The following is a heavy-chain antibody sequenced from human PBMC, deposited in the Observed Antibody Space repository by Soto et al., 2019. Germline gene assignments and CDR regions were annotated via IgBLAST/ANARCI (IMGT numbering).Heavy chain of an antibody. CDR2: IIPIFGTT. V-gene: IGHV1-69*13. J-gene: IGHJ6*02. CDR1: GGTFSSHA. D-gene: IGHD2-2*03. CDR3: GSVGYCSSTNCLFYYYHYGMDV. Sequence: SVKVSCKASGGTFSSHAISWVRQAPGRGLEWMGGIIPIFGTTNYAQNFRARVTITADESTSTAYMELSSLTSEDTAVYYCGSVGYCSSTNCLFYYYHYGMDVWSQGTTVTVSS.